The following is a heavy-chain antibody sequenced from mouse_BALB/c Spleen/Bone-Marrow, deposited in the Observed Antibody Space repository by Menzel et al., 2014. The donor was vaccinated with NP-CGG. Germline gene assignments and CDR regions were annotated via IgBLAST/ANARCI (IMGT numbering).Heavy chain of an antibody. Sequence: VQLQQSGAELVKPGTSVKMSCKASGYTFTSHWMHWVKQRPGQGLEWIGDIYPGTNSTNYNEKFKTKATLTVDTSSSTAYMQLSSPTSEDSAVYYCAGEEDFFDYWGQGTTLTVSS. CDR1: GYTFTSHW. CDR3: AGEEDFFDY. J-gene: IGHJ2*01. V-gene: IGHV1-55*01. CDR2: IYPGTNST.